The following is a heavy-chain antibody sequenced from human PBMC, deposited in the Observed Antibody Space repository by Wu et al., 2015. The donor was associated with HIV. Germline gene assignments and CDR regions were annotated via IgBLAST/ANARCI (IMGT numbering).Heavy chain of an antibody. CDR3: ARDLRRSTAFDM. J-gene: IGHJ3*02. V-gene: IGHV1-2*02. CDR2: INANRGGT. CDR1: GYTFTGYY. Sequence: QVQLVQSGAEVKKPGASVRVSCKTSGYTFTGYYIHWVRQAPGQGLEWMGWINANRGGTKYAQKFEGRVTMTRDTSISTAYLELTTLRPDDTAVYYCARDLRRSTAFDMWGQGDNGHRLF.